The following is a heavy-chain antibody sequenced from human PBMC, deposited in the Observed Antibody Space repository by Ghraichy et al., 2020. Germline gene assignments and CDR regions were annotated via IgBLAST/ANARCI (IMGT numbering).Heavy chain of an antibody. D-gene: IGHD3-22*01. V-gene: IGHV4-39*01. CDR3: ASPDAYDSSHNPSAFDI. J-gene: IGHJ3*02. CDR2: IYYSGST. Sequence: SQTLSLTCTVSGGSISSSSYYWGWIRQPPGKGLEWIGSIYYSGSTYYNPSLKSRVTISVDTSKNQFSLKLSSVTAADTAVYYCASPDAYDSSHNPSAFDIWGQGTMVTVSS. CDR1: GGSISSSSYY.